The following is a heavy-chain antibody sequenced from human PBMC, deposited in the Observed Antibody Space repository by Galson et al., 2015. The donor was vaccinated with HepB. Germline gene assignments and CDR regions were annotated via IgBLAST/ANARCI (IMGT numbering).Heavy chain of an antibody. D-gene: IGHD2-15*01. CDR3: ARSFYWAFDY. V-gene: IGHV2-70*01. Sequence: PALVKPIQTLTLTCTFSGFSLSTSRMCVSWIRQPAGKALEWPALTDWDDDKYYRTSLKTRLTISKDTSKNQVVLTMTNMDPVDTATYYCARSFYWAFDYWGQGTLVTVSS. CDR1: GFSLSTSRMC. J-gene: IGHJ4*02. CDR2: TDWDDDK.